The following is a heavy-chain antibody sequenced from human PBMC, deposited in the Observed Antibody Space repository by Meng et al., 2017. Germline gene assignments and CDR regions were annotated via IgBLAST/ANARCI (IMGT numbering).Heavy chain of an antibody. J-gene: IGHJ3*02. Sequence: ASVKVSCKASGYTFTSYYMHWVRQAPGQGLEWMGIINPSGGSTSYAQKFQGRVTMTRDTPTSTVYMELSSLRSEDTAVYYCAREVPLSMVRGVNDAFDIWGQGTMVTVSS. CDR1: GYTFTSYY. V-gene: IGHV1-46*01. CDR2: INPSGGST. CDR3: AREVPLSMVRGVNDAFDI. D-gene: IGHD3-10*01.